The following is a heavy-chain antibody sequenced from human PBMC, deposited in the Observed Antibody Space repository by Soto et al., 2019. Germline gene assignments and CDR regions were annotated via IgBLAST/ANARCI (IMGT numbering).Heavy chain of an antibody. D-gene: IGHD4-17*01. CDR1: GFTVSSNY. Sequence: EVQLVESGGGLVQPGGSLRLSCVVSGFTVSSNYMSWVRQVPGKGLEWVSIIYSGGSTDYADSVKGRFTISRDHYKNTLYLQMSSLRPEDTAVYYCARPLDYGDYIDYWGQGTLVTVSS. CDR3: ARPLDYGDYIDY. J-gene: IGHJ4*02. V-gene: IGHV3-66*01. CDR2: IYSGGST.